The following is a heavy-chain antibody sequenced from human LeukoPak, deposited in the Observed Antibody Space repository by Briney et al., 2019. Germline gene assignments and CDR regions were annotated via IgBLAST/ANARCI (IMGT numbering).Heavy chain of an antibody. V-gene: IGHV3-23*01. CDR3: VKYCSSPSCHTRLFDY. Sequence: GGSLRLSCAASGFTFSSYAMSWVRQAPGQGLAWVSTISGSGGGTYYADSVKGRFTISRDNSKNTLDLQMNSLRAEDSALYYCVKYCSSPSCHTRLFDYWGQGTLVTVSS. CDR2: ISGSGGGT. D-gene: IGHD2-2*02. CDR1: GFTFSSYA. J-gene: IGHJ4*02.